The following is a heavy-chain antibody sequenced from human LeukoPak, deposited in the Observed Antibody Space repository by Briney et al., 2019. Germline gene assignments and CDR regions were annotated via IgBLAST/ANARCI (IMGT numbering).Heavy chain of an antibody. V-gene: IGHV1-18*01. J-gene: IGHJ3*02. CDR3: ARDMIVVAATKDAFDI. CDR2: ISAYNGNT. Sequence: ASVKVSCKAFGYTFSSFGINWVRQAPGQGLEWMGWISAYNGNTNYAQKFQGRVTMTTETSTSTAYMQLRSLTSDDTAVYYCARDMIVVAATKDAFDIWGQGTMVTVSS. D-gene: IGHD3-22*01. CDR1: GYTFSSFG.